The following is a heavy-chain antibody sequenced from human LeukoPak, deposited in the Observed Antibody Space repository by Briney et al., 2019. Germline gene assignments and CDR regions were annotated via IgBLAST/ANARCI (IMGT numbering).Heavy chain of an antibody. J-gene: IGHJ4*02. CDR3: AREAQAGNFDY. V-gene: IGHV4-61*01. CDR2: IYYSGST. D-gene: IGHD3-10*01. Sequence: KPSETLSLTCTVSGGSISSSSYYWSWIRQPPGKGLEWIGYIYYSGSTNYNPSLKSRVTISVDTSKNQFSLKLSSVTAADTAVYYCAREAQAGNFDYWGQGTLVTVSS. CDR1: GGSISSSSYY.